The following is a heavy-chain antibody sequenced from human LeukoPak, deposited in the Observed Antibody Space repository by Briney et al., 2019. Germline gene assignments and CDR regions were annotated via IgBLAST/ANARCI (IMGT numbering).Heavy chain of an antibody. J-gene: IGHJ3*02. V-gene: IGHV3-21*01. CDR2: ISSSSSYI. D-gene: IGHD3-3*01. CDR1: GFTFSSYS. CDR3: ASLPEGSYYDFWSGYLTSPAFDI. Sequence: GGSLRLFCAASGFTFSSYSMNWVRQAPGKGLEWVSSISSSSSYIYYADSVKGRFTISRDNAKNSLYLQMNSLRAEDTAVHYCASLPEGSYYDFWSGYLTSPAFDIWGQGTMVTVSS.